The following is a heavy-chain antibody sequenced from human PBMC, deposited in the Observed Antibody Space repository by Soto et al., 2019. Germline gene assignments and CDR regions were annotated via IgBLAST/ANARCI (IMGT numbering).Heavy chain of an antibody. CDR3: TKGAGDRLSLGMDV. Sequence: QVQLVESGGGVVQPGWSLRLSCAASGFSISDYGMKWVRQAPGKGLEWVALISYDGSNTYYADSVKGRFTISRDNSKDTLFLQMTGLRREDTAVYYCTKGAGDRLSLGMDVWGQGTTVTGSS. CDR1: GFSISDYG. D-gene: IGHD1-26*01. CDR2: ISYDGSNT. J-gene: IGHJ6*02. V-gene: IGHV3-30*18.